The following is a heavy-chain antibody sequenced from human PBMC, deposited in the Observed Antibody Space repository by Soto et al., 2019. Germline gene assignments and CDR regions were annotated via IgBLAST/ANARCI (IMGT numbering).Heavy chain of an antibody. Sequence: SAEWSVTWGGYAGTSSGYYRSGFRQPPGKGLEWIGEINHSGSTNYNPSLKSRVTISVDTSKNQFSLKLSSVTAADTAVYYCARAEESLLTVHAQGGCEPWG. CDR1: AGTSSGYY. D-gene: IGHD2-8*01. CDR2: INHSGST. V-gene: IGHV4-34*01. CDR3: ARAEESLLTVHAQGGCEP. J-gene: IGHJ5*02.